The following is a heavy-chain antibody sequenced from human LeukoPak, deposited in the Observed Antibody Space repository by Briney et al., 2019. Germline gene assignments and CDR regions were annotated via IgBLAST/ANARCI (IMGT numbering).Heavy chain of an antibody. CDR3: ARSMREALFDY. J-gene: IGHJ4*02. CDR2: IYYSGST. D-gene: IGHD1-26*01. CDR1: GGSISSGGYY. V-gene: IGHV4-31*03. Sequence: SQTLSLTCTVSGGSISSGGYYWSWIRQHPGKGLEWIGYIYYSGSTYYNPSLKSRATISVDTSKNQFSLKLSSVTAADTAVYYCARSMREALFDYWGQGTLVTVSS.